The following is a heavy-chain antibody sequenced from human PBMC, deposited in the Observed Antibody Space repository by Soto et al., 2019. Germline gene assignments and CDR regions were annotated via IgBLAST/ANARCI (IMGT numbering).Heavy chain of an antibody. CDR2: IYDSGST. J-gene: IGHJ6*02. CDR1: GDSINNYC. CDR3: ARGTKYYYQGMDV. V-gene: IGHV4-59*01. Sequence: SETLSLTCTVSGDSINNYCWTWIRQPPGKGLEWIGYIYDSGSTSYNSTLKSRLTISVDTSKNQTSLRLKSVTAADTAVYYCARGTKYYYQGMDVWGQGTTVTVSS.